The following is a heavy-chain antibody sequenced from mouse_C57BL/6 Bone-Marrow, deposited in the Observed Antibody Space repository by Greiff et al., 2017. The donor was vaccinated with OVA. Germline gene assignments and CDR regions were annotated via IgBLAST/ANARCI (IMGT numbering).Heavy chain of an antibody. V-gene: IGHV1-76*01. CDR2: IYPGSGNT. CDR3: AREGYYSNRGYFDY. J-gene: IGHJ2*01. D-gene: IGHD2-5*01. Sequence: QVTLKVSGAELVRPGASVKLSCKASGYTFTDYYINWVKQRPGQGLEWIARIYPGSGNTYYNEKFKGKATLTAEKSSSTAYMQLSSLTSEDSAVYFCAREGYYSNRGYFDYWGQGTTLTVSS. CDR1: GYTFTDYY.